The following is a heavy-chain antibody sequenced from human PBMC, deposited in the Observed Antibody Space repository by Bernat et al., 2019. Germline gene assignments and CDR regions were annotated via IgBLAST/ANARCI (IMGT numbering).Heavy chain of an antibody. V-gene: IGHV6-1*01. CDR2: TYYRSKWYN. Sequence: QVQLQQSGPGLVKPSQTLSLTCAISGYSVSSNSAAWNWIRQSPSRGLEWLGRTYYRSKWYNDYAVSVKSRITINPDTAKNKFSRQLNSVTPEDTAVYYCARASYSSSWDGHPATYYYGMDVWGQGTTVTVSS. D-gene: IGHD6-13*01. J-gene: IGHJ6*02. CDR3: ARASYSSSWDGHPATYYYGMDV. CDR1: GYSVSSNSAA.